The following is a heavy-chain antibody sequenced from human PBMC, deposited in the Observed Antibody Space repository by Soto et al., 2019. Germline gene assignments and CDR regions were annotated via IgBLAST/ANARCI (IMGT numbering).Heavy chain of an antibody. Sequence: PSETLSLTCTVSGGSISSYYWSWIRQPPGKGLEWIGYIYYSGSTNYNPSLKSRVTISVDTSKNQFSLKLSSVTAADTAVYHCATALSGGYWFDPWGQGTLVTVSS. J-gene: IGHJ5*02. V-gene: IGHV4-59*01. CDR1: GGSISSYY. CDR2: IYYSGST. CDR3: ATALSGGYWFDP. D-gene: IGHD3-10*01.